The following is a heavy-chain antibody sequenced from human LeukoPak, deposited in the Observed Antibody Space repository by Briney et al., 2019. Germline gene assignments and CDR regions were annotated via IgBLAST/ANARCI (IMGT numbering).Heavy chain of an antibody. CDR3: ARAQHYYHSSGFDAFDI. V-gene: IGHV3-66*01. D-gene: IGHD3-22*01. Sequence: GGSLGLSCAASGFTVSSNYMSWVRQAPGKGLEWVAVIYSGGSTYYQDSVKGRFPISRDNSKNTLYLPMNSLTAEDTAVYYSARAQHYYHSSGFDAFDIWGQGTMVTVSS. J-gene: IGHJ3*02. CDR2: IYSGGST. CDR1: GFTVSSNY.